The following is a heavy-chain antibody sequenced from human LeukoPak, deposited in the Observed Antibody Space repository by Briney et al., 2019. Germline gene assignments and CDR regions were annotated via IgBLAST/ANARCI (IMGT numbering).Heavy chain of an antibody. D-gene: IGHD6-19*01. CDR3: AKETVSGWYNWFDP. CDR1: YA. J-gene: IGHJ5*02. CDR2: ISGSGGST. Sequence: YAXXWVRQAPXKGLEWVSAISGSGGSTYYADSVKGRFTISRDNSKNTLYLQMNSLRAEDTAVYYCAKETVSGWYNWFDPWGQGTLVTVSS. V-gene: IGHV3-23*01.